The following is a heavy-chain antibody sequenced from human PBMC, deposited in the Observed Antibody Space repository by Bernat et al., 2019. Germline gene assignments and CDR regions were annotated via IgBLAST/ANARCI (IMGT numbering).Heavy chain of an antibody. CDR2: IKQDESER. D-gene: IGHD5-18*01. Sequence: EVQLVESGGDLVQPGGSLRLSCVASGFTFSNFWMTWVRQAPGKGLEWVANIKQDESERYYVDSVEGRFTISRDNAKNSLYLQMNNLRVEDTAVYYCARTQGYSYGYPYYFDYWGQGTLVTVSS. CDR1: GFTFSNFW. CDR3: ARTQGYSYGYPYYFDY. J-gene: IGHJ4*02. V-gene: IGHV3-7*03.